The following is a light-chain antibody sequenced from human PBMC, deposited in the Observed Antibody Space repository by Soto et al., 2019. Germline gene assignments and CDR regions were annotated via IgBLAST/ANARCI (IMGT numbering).Light chain of an antibody. CDR2: AAS. CDR3: QQIHSTSSYT. Sequence: DIQMPQSPSSLSASVGDRVTITCRASQNIRNYLNWYQQRPGKTPNLLVYAASNLRGGVPSRFSGGGSGTDFTLTISSLQPEDFATYYCQQIHSTSSYTFGQGTKVDIK. J-gene: IGKJ2*01. CDR1: QNIRNY. V-gene: IGKV1-39*01.